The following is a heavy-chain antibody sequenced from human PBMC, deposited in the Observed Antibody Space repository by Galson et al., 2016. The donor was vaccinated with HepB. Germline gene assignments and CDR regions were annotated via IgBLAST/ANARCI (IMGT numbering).Heavy chain of an antibody. J-gene: IGHJ3*02. D-gene: IGHD3-16*01. CDR1: GFSVTGSY. CDR2: IYTGDST. Sequence: SLRLSCAASGFSVTGSYMTWVRQAPGQGLDWVSVIYTGDSTYYEAPVKGRFTISRDHSTNTLFLEMNSLRAEDTAVYYCATMEAALIRSGSVSFDIWGQGTLVSVSA. V-gene: IGHV3-53*01. CDR3: ATMEAALIRSGSVSFDI.